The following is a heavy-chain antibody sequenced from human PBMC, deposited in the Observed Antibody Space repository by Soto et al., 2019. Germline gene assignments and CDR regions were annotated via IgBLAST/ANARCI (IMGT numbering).Heavy chain of an antibody. J-gene: IGHJ4*02. Sequence: QVQLVGSGGGVVQPGRSLRLSCRDTGFTFSSYTMHWVRQAPGKGLEWLTSISYDGSNKNYADSVKGRFTISRDNSKNTLYVQINSLRPEDTAMYYCARDRKVGASADYWGQGILVTVSS. V-gene: IGHV3-30*04. CDR2: ISYDGSNK. CDR3: ARDRKVGASADY. CDR1: GFTFSSYT. D-gene: IGHD1-26*01.